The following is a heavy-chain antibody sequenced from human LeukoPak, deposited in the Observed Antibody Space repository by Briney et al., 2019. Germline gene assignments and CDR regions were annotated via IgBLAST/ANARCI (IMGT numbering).Heavy chain of an antibody. CDR2: INPSGGST. Sequence: ASVTVSCKASGYTFTIYYMHWVRQAPGQGLEWMGIINPSGGSTSYAQKFQGRVTMTRDMSTSTVYMELSSLRSEDTAVYYCASADTVTTFDYWGQGTLVTVSS. V-gene: IGHV1-46*01. D-gene: IGHD4-17*01. J-gene: IGHJ4*02. CDR1: GYTFTIYY. CDR3: ASADTVTTFDY.